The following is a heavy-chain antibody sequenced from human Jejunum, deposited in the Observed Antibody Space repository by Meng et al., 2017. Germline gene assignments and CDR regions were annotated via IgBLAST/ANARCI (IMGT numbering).Heavy chain of an antibody. V-gene: IGHV4-4*02. CDR1: GDSIRSTSW. Sequence: QVHRQAQGPALVTSSGTLSLTCEVSGDSIRSTSWWDWLRQPPGKGMEWIGEIYHSGRSNFIPSLKSRVSISLDESKNQFSLTLNSVPAADTAVYYCARGVGDIRFGFDYWGQGILVTVSS. J-gene: IGHJ4*02. CDR2: IYHSGRS. D-gene: IGHD3-16*01. CDR3: ARGVGDIRFGFDY.